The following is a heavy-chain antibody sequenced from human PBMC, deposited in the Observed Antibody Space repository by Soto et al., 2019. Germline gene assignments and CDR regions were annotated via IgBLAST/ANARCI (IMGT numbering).Heavy chain of an antibody. D-gene: IGHD4-17*01. V-gene: IGHV4-34*01. J-gene: IGHJ4*02. CDR3: GSGRDYTWTL. CDR1: GESLNTYF. CDR2: VNYSGERT. Sequence: QVQLQQWGAGLLKPSETLSLTCAAYGESLNTYFWTWIRLHPGKGLEWIGEVNYSGERTIYNPSLASRITISRDTSKAQFSLKLSAVTADDTAIYYCGSGRDYTWTLGGQGTLVTVSS.